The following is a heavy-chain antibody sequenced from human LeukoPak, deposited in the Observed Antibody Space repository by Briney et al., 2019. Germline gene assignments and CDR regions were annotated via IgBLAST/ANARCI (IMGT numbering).Heavy chain of an antibody. J-gene: IGHJ4*02. CDR2: INHTGST. V-gene: IGHV4-34*01. D-gene: IGHD6-19*01. CDR1: GGSFSGYY. CDR3: ARGVRSGWQEQFDY. Sequence: PSETLSLTCAVYGGSFSGYYWSWIRQPPGKGLEWIGEINHTGSTDYNPSLKSRVTISVDTSKNQFSLNLRSVTAADTAVYYCARGVRSGWQEQFDYWGQGTLVTVSS.